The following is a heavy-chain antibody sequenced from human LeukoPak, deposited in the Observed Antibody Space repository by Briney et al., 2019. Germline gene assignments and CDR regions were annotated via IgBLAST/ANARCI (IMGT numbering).Heavy chain of an antibody. CDR3: ARVGGFGERGMDV. CDR1: GGTFSSYY. J-gene: IGHJ6*02. V-gene: IGHV7-4-1*02. CDR2: INPNGGNP. D-gene: IGHD3-10*01. Sequence: ASVKVSCKASGGTFSSYYMHWVRQAPGQGLEWMGWINPNGGNPTYAQDFIGRFVFSLDTSVSTAYLQISSLKAEDTAVYYCARVGGFGERGMDVWGQGTTVTVSS.